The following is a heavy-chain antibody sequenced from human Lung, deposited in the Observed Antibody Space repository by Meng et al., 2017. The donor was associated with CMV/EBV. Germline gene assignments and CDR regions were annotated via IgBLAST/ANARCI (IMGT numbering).Heavy chain of an antibody. Sequence: QVQLHELGPGLVKPSGTLSLTCAVSGGSISSSNWWSWVRQPPGKGLEWIGEIYHSGSTNYNPSLKSRVTISVDKSKNQFSLKLSSVTAADTAVYYCASFPPPGKQWLVTDYWGQGTLVTVSS. CDR3: ASFPPPGKQWLVTDY. CDR1: GGSISSSNW. CDR2: IYHSGST. V-gene: IGHV4-4*02. J-gene: IGHJ4*02. D-gene: IGHD6-19*01.